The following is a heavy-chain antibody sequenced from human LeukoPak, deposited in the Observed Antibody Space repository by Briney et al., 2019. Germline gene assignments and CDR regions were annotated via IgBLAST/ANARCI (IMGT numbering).Heavy chain of an antibody. CDR2: IYYSGST. CDR3: ARVGKARNPITGTTYNWFDP. V-gene: IGHV4-59*01. J-gene: IGHJ5*02. D-gene: IGHD1-7*01. Sequence: SETLSLTCTVSGGSISSYYWSWIRQPPGKGLEWIGYIYYSGSTNYNPSLKSRVTISVDTSKNQFSLKLSSVTAADTAVYYCARVGKARNPITGTTYNWFDPWGQGTRVTVSS. CDR1: GGSISSYY.